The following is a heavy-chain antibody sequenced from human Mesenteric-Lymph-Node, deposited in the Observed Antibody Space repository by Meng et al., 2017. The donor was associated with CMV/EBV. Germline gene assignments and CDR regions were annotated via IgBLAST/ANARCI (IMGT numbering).Heavy chain of an antibody. J-gene: IGHJ4*02. CDR3: ASTEGGAPE. D-gene: IGHD1-14*01. CDR1: GYTFTSYD. CDR2: MNPNSGNT. Sequence: KISCKASGYTFTSYDINWVRPAPRQGLEWMGWMNPNSGNTGYAHKFRGRVTLTRNTSISTAYMELSSLRSEDTAIYYCASTEGGAPEWGQGTLVTVSS. V-gene: IGHV1-8*01.